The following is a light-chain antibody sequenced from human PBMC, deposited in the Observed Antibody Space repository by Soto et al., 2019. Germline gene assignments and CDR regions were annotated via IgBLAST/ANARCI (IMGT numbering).Light chain of an antibody. CDR1: QSVLHSPNNKNY. V-gene: IGKV4-1*01. J-gene: IGKJ1*01. CDR2: WAS. CDR3: QQYYTNSWS. Sequence: DIVRTQSPDSLAVSLGERATINCKSSQSVLHSPNNKNYLAWYQHKPGQPPKMLIYWASSRESGVPDRFSGSGSGTDFTLTISSLQSEDVAVYYCQQYYTNSWSFGQGTKVEIK.